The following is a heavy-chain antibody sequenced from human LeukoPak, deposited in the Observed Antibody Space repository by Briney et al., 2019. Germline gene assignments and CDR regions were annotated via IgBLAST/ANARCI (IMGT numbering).Heavy chain of an antibody. CDR1: GGTFSSYA. CDR3: ARSRPALGTFDY. Sequence: SVKVSCKASGGTFSSYAISWVRQAPGQGLEWMGGNIPIFGTANYAQKFQGRVTITTDESTSTAYMELSSLRSEDTAVYYCARSRPALGTFDYWGQGTLVTVSS. D-gene: IGHD3-16*02. CDR2: NIPIFGTA. J-gene: IGHJ4*02. V-gene: IGHV1-69*05.